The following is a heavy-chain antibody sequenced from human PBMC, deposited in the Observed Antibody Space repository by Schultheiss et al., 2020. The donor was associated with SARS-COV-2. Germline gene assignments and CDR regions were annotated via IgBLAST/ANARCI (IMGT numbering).Heavy chain of an antibody. CDR2: IYYSGST. J-gene: IGHJ3*02. V-gene: IGHV4-61*05. CDR3: AKRGGSYTPLAFDI. CDR1: GGPIRSGESY. Sequence: SETLSLTCTVSGGPIRSGESYWSWFRQPPGKGLEWIGYIYYSGSTNYNPSLKSRVTISVDKSKNQFSLKLSSVTAADTAVYYCAKRGGSYTPLAFDIWGQGTMVTVSS. D-gene: IGHD1-26*01.